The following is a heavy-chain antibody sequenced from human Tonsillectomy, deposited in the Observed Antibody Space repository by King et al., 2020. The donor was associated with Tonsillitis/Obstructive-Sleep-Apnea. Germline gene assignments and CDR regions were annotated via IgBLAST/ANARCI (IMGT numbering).Heavy chain of an antibody. J-gene: IGHJ6*02. Sequence: HVQLVESGGGVVQPGRSLRLSCAASGFTFSSYGMHWVRQAPGKGLEWVAFMAYDGSKRYYADSVKGRFSISRDNFKNTLHLQMNSLRAEDTALYYCAKNPEVPAATHSYYYYGMDVWGQGTTVTVSS. D-gene: IGHD2-2*01. CDR2: MAYDGSKR. V-gene: IGHV3-30*18. CDR3: AKNPEVPAATHSYYYYGMDV. CDR1: GFTFSSYG.